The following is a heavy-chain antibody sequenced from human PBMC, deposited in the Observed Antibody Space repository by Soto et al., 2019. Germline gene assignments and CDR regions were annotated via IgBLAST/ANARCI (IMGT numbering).Heavy chain of an antibody. J-gene: IGHJ6*02. CDR2: IHPDDSDS. D-gene: IGHD5-12*01. V-gene: IGHV5-51*01. CDR1: GDSFSNKW. Sequence: GESLKSSCNGSGDSFSNKWIGWVRQMPGKGLEWMGIIHPDDSDSRYTPSFQGQVTISADRSISTTYLQWATLKASDTATYYCARLSGYSSGYYYGIDVWGQGTTVTVSS. CDR3: ARLSGYSSGYYYGIDV.